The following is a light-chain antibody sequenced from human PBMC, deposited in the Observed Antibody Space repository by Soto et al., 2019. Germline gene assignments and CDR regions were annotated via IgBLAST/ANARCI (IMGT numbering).Light chain of an antibody. CDR1: QSISSW. V-gene: IGKV1-5*01. CDR3: QQYNSYLYT. CDR2: DAS. J-gene: IGKJ2*01. Sequence: DIQMTQSPSTLSASVGVRVTITCRASQSISSWLAWYQQKPGKAPKLLIYDASSLESGVPSRFSGSGSGTEFTLTISSPQPDDFATYYCQQYNSYLYTFGQGTKVDIK.